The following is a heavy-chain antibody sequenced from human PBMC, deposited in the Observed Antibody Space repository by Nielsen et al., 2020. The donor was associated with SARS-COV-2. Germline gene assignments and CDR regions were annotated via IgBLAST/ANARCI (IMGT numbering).Heavy chain of an antibody. CDR3: ARGLLLLWFGDPSKYYFDF. D-gene: IGHD3-10*01. CDR1: GGSMSNSNYY. CDR2: IHYTGST. Sequence: SETLSLTCTVSGGSMSNSNYYWGWIRQPPGRGLEWIGGIHYTGSTYYNPSLTSRATISVDTSKNQFSLRLSSVTAADTAVYYCARGLLLLWFGDPSKYYFDFWGPGTLVTVSS. V-gene: IGHV4-39*07. J-gene: IGHJ4*02.